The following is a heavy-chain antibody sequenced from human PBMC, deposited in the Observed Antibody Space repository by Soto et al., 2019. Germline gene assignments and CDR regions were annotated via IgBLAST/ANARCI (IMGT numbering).Heavy chain of an antibody. CDR3: ARESLRWYYFDY. Sequence: SETLSLTCTVSGGYISSGGYYWSWIRQHPGKGLEWIGYIYYSGSTYYNPSLKSRVTISVDTSKNQFSLKLSSVTAADTAVYYCARESLRWYYFDYWGQGTLVTVSS. D-gene: IGHD4-17*01. CDR1: GGYISSGGYY. CDR2: IYYSGST. J-gene: IGHJ4*02. V-gene: IGHV4-31*03.